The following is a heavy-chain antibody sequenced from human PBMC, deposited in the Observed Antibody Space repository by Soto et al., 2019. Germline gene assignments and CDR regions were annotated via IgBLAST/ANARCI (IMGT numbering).Heavy chain of an antibody. D-gene: IGHD5-18*01. CDR2: ISYDGSNK. CDR3: ARDPLWGTAMVLWYFDL. Sequence: PGGSLRLSCAASVFTVSSNYMHWVRQAPGKGLEWVAVISYDGSNKYYADSVKGRFTISRDNSKNTLYLQMNSLRAEDTAVYYCARDPLWGTAMVLWYFDLWGRGTLVTVSS. J-gene: IGHJ2*01. V-gene: IGHV3-30-3*01. CDR1: VFTVSSNY.